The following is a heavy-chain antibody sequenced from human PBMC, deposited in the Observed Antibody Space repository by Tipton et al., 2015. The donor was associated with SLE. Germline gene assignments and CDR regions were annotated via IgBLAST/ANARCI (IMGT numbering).Heavy chain of an antibody. Sequence: RSLRLSCTTSGFTFAEYAMTWVRQAPGKGLEWVGFVRSNLYGGTTEYAASVQGRFTISRDDSQKIVSLQMNSLKTEDTAVYYCTRGDVGSLPSYGMDVWGQGTTVTVSS. CDR2: VRSNLYGGTT. CDR1: GFTFAEYA. CDR3: TRGDVGSLPSYGMDV. D-gene: IGHD2-15*01. J-gene: IGHJ6*02. V-gene: IGHV3-49*04.